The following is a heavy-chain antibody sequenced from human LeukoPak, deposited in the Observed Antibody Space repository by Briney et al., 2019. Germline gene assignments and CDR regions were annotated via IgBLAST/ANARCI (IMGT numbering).Heavy chain of an antibody. Sequence: GGSLRLSCAASGFSFSNYWFHWVRQAPGEGLVWVSRTDEHGTIINYADSVKGRFTISRDNAKNTLYLQMNSLRTEDSALYYCVVDLSGSADYWGQGTLVTVSS. D-gene: IGHD3-10*01. V-gene: IGHV3-74*01. CDR1: GFSFSNYW. J-gene: IGHJ4*02. CDR3: VVDLSGSADY. CDR2: TDEHGTII.